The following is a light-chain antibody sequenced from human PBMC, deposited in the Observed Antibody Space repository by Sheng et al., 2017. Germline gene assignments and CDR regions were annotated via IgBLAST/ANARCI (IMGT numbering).Light chain of an antibody. CDR3: SSYTSSSTLV. CDR1: SSDFGTYNY. Sequence: QSVLTQPASVSGSPGQSITISCTATSSDFGTYNYVSWYQQHPGKVPKLLIYDVSNRPSGVSNRFSGSKSGNTSSLTISGLQAEDEADYYCSSYTSSSTLVFGGGTKLTVL. CDR2: DVS. V-gene: IGLV2-14*03. J-gene: IGLJ2*01.